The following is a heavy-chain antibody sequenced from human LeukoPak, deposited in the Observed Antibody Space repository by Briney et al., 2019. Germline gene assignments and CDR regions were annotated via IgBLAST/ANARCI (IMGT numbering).Heavy chain of an antibody. CDR1: GGSISSYN. V-gene: IGHV4-59*04. Sequence: SETLSLTCTVSGGSISSYNWNWIRQPPGKGLEWIGEIYHSGSTNYNPSLKSRVTISGDTSKKQFSLKLKSVTAADTAVYYCAMSGSGAFDIWGQGTMVTVSS. J-gene: IGHJ3*02. CDR3: AMSGSGAFDI. D-gene: IGHD1-26*01. CDR2: IYHSGST.